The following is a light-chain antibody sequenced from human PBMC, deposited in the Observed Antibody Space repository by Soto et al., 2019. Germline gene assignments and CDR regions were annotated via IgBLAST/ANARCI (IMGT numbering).Light chain of an antibody. V-gene: IGKV3-11*01. CDR3: QQRTNYWT. Sequence: IVFTQSPATMSLSPGERATISCRASQSVRNDLGWYQQKPGQAPRLLIYDASKRVTGIPARFSGSGSGTDFTLTISSLEPEDFAVYYCQQRTNYWTFGQGTKVDI. CDR1: QSVRND. J-gene: IGKJ1*01. CDR2: DAS.